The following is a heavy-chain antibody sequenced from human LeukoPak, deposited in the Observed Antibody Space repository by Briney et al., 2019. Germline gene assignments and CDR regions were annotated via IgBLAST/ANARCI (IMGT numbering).Heavy chain of an antibody. J-gene: IGHJ4*02. CDR2: INTNTGSP. CDR1: GYTFARYP. V-gene: IGHV7-4-1*02. D-gene: IGHD4-17*01. Sequence: GASVKVSCKTSGYTFARYPIHWVRQAPGRGLEWMGWINTNTGSPTYAQAFAGRFVFSLDTSVTTAYLQISSLRSADTAVYYCARVGRLDYGDYLAHWGPGNRITASS. CDR3: ARVGRLDYGDYLAH.